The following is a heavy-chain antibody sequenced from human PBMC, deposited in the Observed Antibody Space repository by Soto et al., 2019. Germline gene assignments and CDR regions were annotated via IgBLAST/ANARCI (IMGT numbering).Heavy chain of an antibody. V-gene: IGHV3-48*02. CDR1: GFIFSNYN. CDR3: ARDRDTTMATSYYGLDV. Sequence: GGSLRLSCAASGFIFSNYNMCWVRQAPGKGLEWLSYITGSTGNIYYADSVKGRFTISRDNGENSLYLQLTSLRDDDTAVYYCARDRDTTMATSYYGLDVWGQGTTVTVSS. CDR2: ITGSTGNI. D-gene: IGHD5-18*01. J-gene: IGHJ6*02.